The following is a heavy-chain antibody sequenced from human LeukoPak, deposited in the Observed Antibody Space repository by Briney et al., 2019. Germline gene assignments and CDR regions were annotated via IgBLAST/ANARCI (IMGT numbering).Heavy chain of an antibody. CDR2: INHSGST. J-gene: IGHJ3*02. CDR3: ARGLGAFDI. V-gene: IGHV4-34*01. D-gene: IGHD7-27*01. Sequence: TSETLSLTCAVYGGSFSGYYWSWTRQPPGKGLEWIGEINHSGSTNYNPSLKSRVTISVDTSKNQFSLKLSSVTAADTAVYYCARGLGAFDIWGQGTMVTVSS. CDR1: GGSFSGYY.